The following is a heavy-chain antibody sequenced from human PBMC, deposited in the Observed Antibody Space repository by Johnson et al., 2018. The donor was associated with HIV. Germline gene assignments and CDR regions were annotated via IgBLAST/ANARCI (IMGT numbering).Heavy chain of an antibody. V-gene: IGHV3-7*03. J-gene: IGHJ3*02. CDR1: GFTFSSYA. CDR3: ERVLCSGYYAFDM. Sequence: EQLVESGGGVVQPGRSLRLSCAASGFTFSSYAMHWVRQAPGKGLEWVANIKQDGSEKYYVDYVKGRFTISRDNAKNSLYLQMNSLRAEDTALYYCERVLCSGYYAFDMWGQGTMVSGAS. CDR2: IKQDGSEK. D-gene: IGHD3-22*01.